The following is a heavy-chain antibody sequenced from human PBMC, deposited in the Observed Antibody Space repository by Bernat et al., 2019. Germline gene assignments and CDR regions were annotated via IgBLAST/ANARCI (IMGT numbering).Heavy chain of an antibody. CDR2: INQDGSGK. V-gene: IGHV3-7*04. CDR1: GFTFNSYY. Sequence: EVQLVESGGGLVQPGGSLRLSCAASGFTFNSYYMSWVRQTPGKGLEWVANINQDGSGKYYVDSVRGRFTISGDNAQTASSVQMNNLRAEDTALYYCGRDRDHGAIDLWGRGTLV. D-gene: IGHD2-21*01. J-gene: IGHJ5*02. CDR3: GRDRDHGAIDL.